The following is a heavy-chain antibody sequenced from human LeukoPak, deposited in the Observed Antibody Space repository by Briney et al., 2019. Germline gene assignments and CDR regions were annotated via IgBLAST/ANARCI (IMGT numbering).Heavy chain of an antibody. J-gene: IGHJ4*02. CDR2: VIPIVGTA. V-gene: IGHV1-69*13. CDR1: GGTFSNYA. CDR3: ARRSD. Sequence: SVKVSCKASGGTFSNYAIFWVRQAPGQGLEWMGGVIPIVGTANYAQRFQGRVTITADESTYTVYMELSSLRSEDSAVYYCARRSDWGQGTLVTVSS.